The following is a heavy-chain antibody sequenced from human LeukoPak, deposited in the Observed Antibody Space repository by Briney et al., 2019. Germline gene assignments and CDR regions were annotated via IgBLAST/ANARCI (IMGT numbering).Heavy chain of an antibody. CDR1: GYTFTTYA. CDR3: GKSAPSGFDP. Sequence: GASVKVSCKASGYTFTTYAIHWVRQAPGQSLEWMGRINAGNGDAKYSQNFHDRITITRDTSASTVYMELTSLRSEDTAVYYCGKSAPSGFDPWGQGTLVTVSS. CDR2: INAGNGDA. J-gene: IGHJ5*02. V-gene: IGHV1-3*01.